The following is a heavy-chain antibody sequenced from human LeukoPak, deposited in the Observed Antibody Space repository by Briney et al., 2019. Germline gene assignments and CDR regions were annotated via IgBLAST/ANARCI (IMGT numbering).Heavy chain of an antibody. J-gene: IGHJ1*01. Sequence: GGSLGLSCGASGFTFTTHWIHWVRQAPGKGLVWVSRIKPDGSDTNYADSVKGRFTISRDNAKNSLYLQMNSLRAEDTAVYYCATYSSLNRREFQYWGQGTLLTVSS. D-gene: IGHD3-22*01. V-gene: IGHV3-74*01. CDR2: IKPDGSDT. CDR1: GFTFTTHW. CDR3: ATYSSLNRREFQY.